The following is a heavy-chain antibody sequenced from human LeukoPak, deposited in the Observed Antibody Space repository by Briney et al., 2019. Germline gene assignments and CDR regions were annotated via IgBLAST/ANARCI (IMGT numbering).Heavy chain of an antibody. Sequence: ASVKVSCKASGYTFTSYYMHWVRQAPGQGLEWMGIINPSGGSTSSAQKFQGRVTMTRDMSTSTVYMELSSLRSEDTAVYYCARDPSAGGWRYYYYYYYMDVWGKGTTVTVSS. CDR2: INPSGGST. D-gene: IGHD2-15*01. CDR1: GYTFTSYY. V-gene: IGHV1-46*01. CDR3: ARDPSAGGWRYYYYYYYMDV. J-gene: IGHJ6*03.